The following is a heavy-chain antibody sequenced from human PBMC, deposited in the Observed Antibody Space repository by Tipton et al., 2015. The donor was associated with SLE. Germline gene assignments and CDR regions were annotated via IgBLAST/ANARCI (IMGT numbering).Heavy chain of an antibody. CDR3: ARRSASRSYYNAYYYDYMDV. J-gene: IGHJ6*03. CDR1: GGSIRTDY. V-gene: IGHV4-4*07. CDR2: IYTSGGT. D-gene: IGHD3-10*01. Sequence: TLSLTCTVSGGSIRTDYWSWVRQPAGKGLEWIGRIYTSGGTKYNPSLKSRVTISLDTSKDQFSLNLSSVTAADTAVYYCARRSASRSYYNAYYYDYMDVWGKGTTVTVSS.